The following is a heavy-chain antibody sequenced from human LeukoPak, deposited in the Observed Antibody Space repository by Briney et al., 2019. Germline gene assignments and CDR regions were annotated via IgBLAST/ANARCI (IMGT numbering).Heavy chain of an antibody. J-gene: IGHJ4*02. CDR3: AKDHYGSGSYLFDY. D-gene: IGHD3-10*01. CDR2: ISWNSGSI. CDR1: GFTFGDYA. Sequence: GRSLRLSCAASGFTFGDYAMHWVRQTPGKGLEWVSGISWNSGSIGYADSVKGRFTISRDNAKNSLYLQMNSLRPEDTALYYCAKDHYGSGSYLFDYWGQGTLVTVSS. V-gene: IGHV3-9*01.